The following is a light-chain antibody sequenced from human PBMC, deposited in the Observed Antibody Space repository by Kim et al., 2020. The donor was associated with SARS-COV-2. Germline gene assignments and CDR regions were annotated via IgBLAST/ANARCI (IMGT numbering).Light chain of an antibody. V-gene: IGKV1-39*01. Sequence: ASVGDRVTIPCRSSRNINNFLSLFQQQPGKAPKLLLSASSSLQDGVPSRFSGGGSGTQFTLTISSLQPEDFATYYCQQSHSFPALSFGGGTKLEI. CDR3: QQSHSFPALS. CDR2: ASS. J-gene: IGKJ4*02. CDR1: RNINNF.